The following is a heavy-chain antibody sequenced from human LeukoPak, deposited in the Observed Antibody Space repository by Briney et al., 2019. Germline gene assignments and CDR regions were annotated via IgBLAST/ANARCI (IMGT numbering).Heavy chain of an antibody. CDR1: GGSISSYY. CDR2: LYNSGST. CDR3: ARHGGSYSFDY. Sequence: SETLSLTCTVSGGSISSYYWSWIRQPSGKGLEWIGYLYNSGSTNYNPSLKSRVTISVDTSKNQFSLKLTSVTAADTAVYYCARHGGSYSFDYWGQGTLVTVSS. V-gene: IGHV4-59*08. J-gene: IGHJ4*02. D-gene: IGHD1-26*01.